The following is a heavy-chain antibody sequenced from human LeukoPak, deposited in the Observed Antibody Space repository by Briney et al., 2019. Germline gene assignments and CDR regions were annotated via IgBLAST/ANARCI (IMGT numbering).Heavy chain of an antibody. CDR1: GGSFSGHY. CDR2: INHSGST. Sequence: SETLSLTCAVYGGSFSGHYWSWIRQPPGKGLEWIGEINHSGSTNYNPSLKSRVTISVDTSKNQFSLKLSSVTAADTAVYYCARGAPGDIAAAGADYYYGMDVWGQGTTVTVSS. J-gene: IGHJ6*02. CDR3: ARGAPGDIAAAGADYYYGMDV. D-gene: IGHD6-13*01. V-gene: IGHV4-34*01.